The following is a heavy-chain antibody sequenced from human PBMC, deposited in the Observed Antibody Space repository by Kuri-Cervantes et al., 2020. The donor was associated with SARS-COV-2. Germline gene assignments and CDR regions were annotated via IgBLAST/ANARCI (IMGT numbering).Heavy chain of an antibody. CDR2: IWYDGSNK. V-gene: IGHV3-33*08. CDR3: ARDYIAARPGLDY. CDR1: GFTFSSYG. J-gene: IGHJ4*02. Sequence: GESLKISCAASGFTFSSYGMHWVRQAPGKGLEWVAVIWYDGSNKYYADSVKGRFTISRDNSKNTLYLQMNSLRAEDTAVYYCARDYIAARPGLDYWGQGTLVPVSS. D-gene: IGHD6-6*01.